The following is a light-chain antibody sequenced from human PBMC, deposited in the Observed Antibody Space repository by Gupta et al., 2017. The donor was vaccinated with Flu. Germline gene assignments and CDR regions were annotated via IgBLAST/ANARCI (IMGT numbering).Light chain of an antibody. Sequence: HSVLRPPPSPSGTPGQRLTISCSGSSSNIGSNSVNWYQQVSGTAPKLLIYSSNQRPSGVPGRFSGSKSGSSASLAISGLQSEDEADYYCAVWDDGLDGVVFGGGTKVAVL. V-gene: IGLV1-44*01. CDR3: AVWDDGLDGVV. CDR2: SSN. CDR1: SSNIGSNS. J-gene: IGLJ2*01.